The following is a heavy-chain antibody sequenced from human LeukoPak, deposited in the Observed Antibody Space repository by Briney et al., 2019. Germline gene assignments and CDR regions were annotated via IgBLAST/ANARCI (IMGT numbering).Heavy chain of an antibody. Sequence: PSETLSLTCTVSGGSISSGSYSWSWIRQPAGQGLEWIGHIYASGRNNYNPSLKSRVTMSVDTSKNHFSLRLSSVTAADTAVYYCASSPSGYDAFDIWGQGTMVTVSS. V-gene: IGHV4-61*09. J-gene: IGHJ3*02. CDR2: IYASGRN. D-gene: IGHD3-10*01. CDR3: ASSPSGYDAFDI. CDR1: GGSISSGSYS.